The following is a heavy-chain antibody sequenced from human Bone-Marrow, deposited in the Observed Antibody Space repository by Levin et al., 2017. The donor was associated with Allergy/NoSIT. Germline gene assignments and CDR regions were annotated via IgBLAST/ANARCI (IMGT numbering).Heavy chain of an antibody. V-gene: IGHV3-11*01. D-gene: IGHD6-13*01. CDR3: ARESKAAAGTLDF. CDR1: GFDFSDYY. CDR2: ISNTARTT. Sequence: GESPKISCVGSGFDFSDYYMTWIRQAPGQRMEWASHISNTARTTYYADSVRGRFTISRDNTKRSLFLQMDSLKVEDTAVYYCARESKAAAGTLDFWGQGIVVVVSS. J-gene: IGHJ4*02.